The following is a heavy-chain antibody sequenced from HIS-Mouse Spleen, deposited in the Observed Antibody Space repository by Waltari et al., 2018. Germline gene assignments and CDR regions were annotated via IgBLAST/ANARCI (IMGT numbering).Heavy chain of an antibody. CDR2: IYYSGGT. Sequence: QLQLQESGPGLVKPSETLSLTCTVSGGPIRSSSYYWGWIRQPPGKGLEWIGSIYYSGGTYYNPSLKSRVTISVDTSKNQFSLKLSSVTAADTAVYYCARDYGDNWFDPWGQGTLVTVSS. D-gene: IGHD4-17*01. V-gene: IGHV4-39*07. CDR3: ARDYGDNWFDP. J-gene: IGHJ5*02. CDR1: GGPIRSSSYY.